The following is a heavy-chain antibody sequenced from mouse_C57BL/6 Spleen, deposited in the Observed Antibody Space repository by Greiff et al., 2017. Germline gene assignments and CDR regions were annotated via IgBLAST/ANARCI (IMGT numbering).Heavy chain of an antibody. V-gene: IGHV1-42*01. D-gene: IGHD2-3*01. Sequence: EVQLQQSGPELVKPGASVKISCKASGYSFTGYYMHWVKQSPEQSLEWIGEINPSTGGTTYNQKFKAKATLTVDKSSSTAYMQLKSLTSEDSAVXYCARSWDGYDYWGQGTTLTVSS. J-gene: IGHJ2*01. CDR3: ARSWDGYDY. CDR2: INPSTGGT. CDR1: GYSFTGYY.